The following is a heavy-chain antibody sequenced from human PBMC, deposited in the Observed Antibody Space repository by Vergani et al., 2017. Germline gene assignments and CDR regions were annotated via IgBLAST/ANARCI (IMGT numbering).Heavy chain of an antibody. CDR3: AKDALPGDSGEYFDY. CDR2: ISDSGGST. Sequence: EVQLLESGGGLEQSGGSLRLSCEASGFTFSNYAMSWVRQAPGKGLEWVSGISDSGGSTYYADSGKGRFAVSRDNSKNTLYLQMNSLRAEDTAVYYCAKDALPGDSGEYFDYWGQGTLVTVSS. V-gene: IGHV3-23*01. D-gene: IGHD3-10*01. CDR1: GFTFSNYA. J-gene: IGHJ4*02.